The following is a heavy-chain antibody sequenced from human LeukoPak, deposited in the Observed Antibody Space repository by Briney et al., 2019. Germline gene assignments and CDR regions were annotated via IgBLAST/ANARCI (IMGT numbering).Heavy chain of an antibody. CDR3: AKDKTYEPNSDYYYYGMDV. CDR1: GFTFSSYG. Sequence: GRSLRLSCAASGFTFSSYGMHWVRRAPGKGLEWVAVISYDGSNKYYADSVKGRFTISRDNSKNTLYLQMNSLRAEDTAVYYCAKDKTYEPNSDYYYYGMDVWGQGTTVTVSS. V-gene: IGHV3-30*18. CDR2: ISYDGSNK. J-gene: IGHJ6*02. D-gene: IGHD3-3*01.